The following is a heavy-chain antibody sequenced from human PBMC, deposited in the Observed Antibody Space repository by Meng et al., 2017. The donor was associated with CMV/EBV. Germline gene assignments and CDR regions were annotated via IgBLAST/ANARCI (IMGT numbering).Heavy chain of an antibody. V-gene: IGHV4-39*07. CDR3: ARDYGDLRQDY. Sequence: QLPLQGSAPGQVQPSWTLSLTCTGSGGSISSSSYYWGWIRQPPGKGLEWIGSIYYSGRTYYNPSLKSRVTISVDTSKNQFSLKLSSVTAADTAVYYCARDYGDLRQDYWGQGTLVTVSS. D-gene: IGHD4-17*01. J-gene: IGHJ4*02. CDR2: IYYSGRT. CDR1: GGSISSSSYY.